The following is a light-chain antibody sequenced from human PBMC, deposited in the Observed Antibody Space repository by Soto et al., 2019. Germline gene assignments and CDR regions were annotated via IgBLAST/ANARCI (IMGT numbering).Light chain of an antibody. CDR2: DAS. V-gene: IGKV3-11*01. J-gene: IGKJ5*01. CDR3: QQRSNWIT. Sequence: EIVLTHSPGTLSLSPGERATLSFRASQSVSSRYLAWYQQKPGQAPRLLISDASNRATGIPARFSGSGSGTDFTLTISSLEPEDFAVYYCQQRSNWITFGQGTRLEIK. CDR1: QSVSSRY.